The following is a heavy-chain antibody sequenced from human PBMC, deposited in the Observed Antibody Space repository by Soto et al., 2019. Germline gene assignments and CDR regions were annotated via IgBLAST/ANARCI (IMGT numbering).Heavy chain of an antibody. V-gene: IGHV4-34*01. J-gene: IGHJ5*02. CDR2: INHSGST. CDR3: ARGGQQLVWNWFDP. CDR1: GGSFSGYY. Sequence: SETLSLTXAVYGGSFSGYYWSWIRQPPGKGLEWIGEINHSGSTNYNPSLKSRVTISVDTSKNQFSLKLSSVTAADTAVYYCARGGQQLVWNWFDPWGQGTLVTVSS. D-gene: IGHD6-13*01.